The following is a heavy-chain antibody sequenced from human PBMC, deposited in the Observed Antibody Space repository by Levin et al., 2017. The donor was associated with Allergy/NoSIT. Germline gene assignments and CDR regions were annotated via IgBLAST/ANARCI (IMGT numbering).Heavy chain of an antibody. CDR1: GESIGSSKW. J-gene: IGHJ4*02. Sequence: ASQTLSLTCGVFGESIGSSKWWSWVRQAPGKGLEWIGEINHRGSTNYNPSLKSRVTISIDKSKNQVSLKLSSVTAADTAVYHCAQNFCSGDLCYWAFDYWGQGTLVAVSS. CDR3: AQNFCSGDLCYWAFDY. D-gene: IGHD2-8*02. V-gene: IGHV4-4*02. CDR2: INHRGST.